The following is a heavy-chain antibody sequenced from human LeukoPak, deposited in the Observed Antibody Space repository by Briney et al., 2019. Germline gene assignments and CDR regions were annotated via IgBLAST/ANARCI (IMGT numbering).Heavy chain of an antibody. CDR3: AKSGYCSGGSCYAFDY. Sequence: GGSLRLSCAASGFTFSSYGMHWVRQAPGKGLEWVAVISYDGSNKYYADSEKGRFTISRDNSKNTLYLQMNSLRAEDTAVYYCAKSGYCSGGSCYAFDYWGQGTLVTVSS. CDR2: ISYDGSNK. J-gene: IGHJ4*02. CDR1: GFTFSSYG. V-gene: IGHV3-30*18. D-gene: IGHD2-15*01.